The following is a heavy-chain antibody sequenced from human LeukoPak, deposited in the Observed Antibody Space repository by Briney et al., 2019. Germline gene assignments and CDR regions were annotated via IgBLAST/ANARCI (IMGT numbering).Heavy chain of an antibody. D-gene: IGHD1-26*01. J-gene: IGHJ5*01. V-gene: IGHV4-34*01. CDR1: GGSFSGYY. CDR2: INHSGST. Sequence: SETLSLTCAVYGGSFSGYYWSWIRQPPGKGLEWIGEINHSGSTYYNPSLKSRVTISVDTSKNQFSLKLSSVTAADTAVYYCARLVGASWFDSWGQGTLVTVSS. CDR3: ARLVGASWFDS.